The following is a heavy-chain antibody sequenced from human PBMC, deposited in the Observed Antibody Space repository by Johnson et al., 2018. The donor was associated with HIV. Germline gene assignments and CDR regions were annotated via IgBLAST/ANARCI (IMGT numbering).Heavy chain of an antibody. D-gene: IGHD6-19*01. CDR3: ARDQRSSGLNDQTDAFDI. CDR1: GFTFSSYA. V-gene: IGHV3-23*04. CDR2: ISWNSGSI. Sequence: MQLVESGGGLVQPGGSLRLSCAASGFTFSSYAMSWVRQAPGKGLEWVSGISWNSGSIGYADSVKGRFTISRDNSKNTLYLQMNSLRAEDTAVYYCARDQRSSGLNDQTDAFDIWGQGTMVTVSS. J-gene: IGHJ3*02.